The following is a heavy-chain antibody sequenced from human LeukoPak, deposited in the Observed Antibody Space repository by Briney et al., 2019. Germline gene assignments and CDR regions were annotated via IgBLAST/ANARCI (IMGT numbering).Heavy chain of an antibody. CDR3: AKVLSGSQDY. V-gene: IGHV3-23*01. CDR1: GFTFSSYA. CDR2: IGGGGEST. Sequence: GGSLTLSCAASGFTFSSYAMSWVRQAPGKGLEWVSTIGGGGESTYYADSVKGRFTISRDNSKNTVYLQMNSLRAEDTAVYYCAKVLSGSQDYWGQGTLVTVFS. D-gene: IGHD1-26*01. J-gene: IGHJ4*02.